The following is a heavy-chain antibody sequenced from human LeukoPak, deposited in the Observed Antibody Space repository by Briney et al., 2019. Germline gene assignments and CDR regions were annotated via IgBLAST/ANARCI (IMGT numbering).Heavy chain of an antibody. CDR2: IYYSGST. CDR3: AREILGNWFDP. Sequence: PSETLSLTCTVSGGSISSGGYYWSWFRQHPGKGLEWIGYIYYSGSTYYNPSLKSRVTISVDTSKNQFSLKLSSVTAADTAVYYCAREILGNWFDPWGQGTLVTVSS. CDR1: GGSISSGGYY. D-gene: IGHD2/OR15-2a*01. V-gene: IGHV4-31*03. J-gene: IGHJ5*02.